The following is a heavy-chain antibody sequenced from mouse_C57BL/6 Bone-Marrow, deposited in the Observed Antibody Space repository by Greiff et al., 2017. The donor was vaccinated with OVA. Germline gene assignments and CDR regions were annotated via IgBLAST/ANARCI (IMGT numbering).Heavy chain of an antibody. Sequence: EVKLQESGGGLVKPGGSLKLSCAASGFTFSDYGMHWVRQAPEKGLEWVAYISSGSSTIYYADTVKGRFTISRDNDKNTLFLQKTSLRSEDTAMYYCARWGVPYWYFDVWGTGTTVTVSS. J-gene: IGHJ1*03. D-gene: IGHD2-14*01. CDR2: ISSGSSTI. CDR3: ARWGVPYWYFDV. CDR1: GFTFSDYG. V-gene: IGHV5-17*01.